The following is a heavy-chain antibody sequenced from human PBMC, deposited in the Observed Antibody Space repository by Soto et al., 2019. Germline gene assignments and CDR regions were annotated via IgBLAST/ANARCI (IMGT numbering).Heavy chain of an antibody. Sequence: SETLSLTCSVSGGSINSYYWSWIRQPPGKGLEWVGYIYYTGSTNYNPSLKRRGTISVDTSKKHFSLKLASVTAADAAEDYCARLDGYPNYKDFSGKGTSDPGSS. J-gene: IGHJ6*03. CDR3: ARLDGYPNYKDF. D-gene: IGHD2-21*01. CDR1: GGSINSYY. CDR2: IYYTGST. V-gene: IGHV4-59*08.